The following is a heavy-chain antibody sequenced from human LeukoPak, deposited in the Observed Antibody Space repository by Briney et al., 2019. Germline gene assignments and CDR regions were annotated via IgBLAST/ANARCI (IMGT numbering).Heavy chain of an antibody. J-gene: IGHJ5*02. CDR1: GGSISSYY. D-gene: IGHD3-10*01. V-gene: IGHV4-4*07. CDR2: IYTSGST. Sequence: ASETLSLTCTVSGGSISSYYWSWIRQPAGKGLEWIGRIYTSGSTNYNPSLKSRVTMSVDTSKNQFSLKLSSVTAADTAVYYCARDVSSSGSYYNLWWFDPWGQGTLVTVSS. CDR3: ARDVSSSGSYYNLWWFDP.